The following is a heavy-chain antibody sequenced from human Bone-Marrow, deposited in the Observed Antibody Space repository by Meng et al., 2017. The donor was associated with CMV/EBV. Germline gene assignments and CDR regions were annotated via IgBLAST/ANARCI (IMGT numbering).Heavy chain of an antibody. CDR3: AREGSGYSFDH. V-gene: IGHV3-7*03. CDR2: IKEDGIED. D-gene: IGHD6-25*01. CDR1: GFTFSSYS. J-gene: IGHJ4*02. Sequence: GGSLRLSCAASGFTFSSYSMNWVRQAPGKGLEWVANIKEDGIEDHYVDSVKGRFTISRDSAKNSVYLQMSSLRVDDTAVYYCAREGSGYSFDHWGQGTLVTVSS.